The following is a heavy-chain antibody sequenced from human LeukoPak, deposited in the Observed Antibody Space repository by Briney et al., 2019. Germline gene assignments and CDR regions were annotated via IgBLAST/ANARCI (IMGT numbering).Heavy chain of an antibody. D-gene: IGHD3-22*01. V-gene: IGHV3-30*04. CDR1: GFILRDFA. CDR2: ISYDGSEK. CDR3: ARDRLEYYYDTSGHF. J-gene: IGHJ4*02. Sequence: GRSLRLSCAVSGFILRDFAMHWFRQAPGKGLEWMALISYDGSEKDYSDSVKGRFTISRDNSKNTVYLQMNSLRAEDTAVYYCARDRLEYYYDTSGHFWGQGTLVTVSS.